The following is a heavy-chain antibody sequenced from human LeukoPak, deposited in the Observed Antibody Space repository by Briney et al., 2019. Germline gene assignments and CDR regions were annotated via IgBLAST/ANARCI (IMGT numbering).Heavy chain of an antibody. CDR1: GDSISNYY. V-gene: IGHV4-59*01. D-gene: IGHD2-8*01. J-gene: IGHJ3*02. Sequence: SQTLSLTCSVSGDSISNYYWNWIRQPRERGLEWIGFTRYSGSNNYNPSLKSRVTMSVDTSKNQFSLRLSSVTAADTAVYYCAKWAQSQNAFHIWGQGTMVTVSS. CDR2: TRYSGSN. CDR3: AKWAQSQNAFHI.